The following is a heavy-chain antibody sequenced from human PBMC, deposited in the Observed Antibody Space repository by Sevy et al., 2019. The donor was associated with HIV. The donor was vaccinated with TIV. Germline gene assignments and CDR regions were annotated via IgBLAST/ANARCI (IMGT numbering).Heavy chain of an antibody. J-gene: IGHJ6*02. D-gene: IGHD2-2*01. CDR2: FDPGDGDAET. Sequence: ASVKVSCKVSGYTLTEFSIHWVRQAPGKGREWMGGFDPGDGDAETPYARKFRDRLTMTADTSTDTVYMELSSLRSEDTAAYYSARFLSTSYYYYYAMDVWGQGTTVTVSS. CDR3: ARFLSTSYYYYYAMDV. CDR1: GYTLTEFS. V-gene: IGHV1-24*01.